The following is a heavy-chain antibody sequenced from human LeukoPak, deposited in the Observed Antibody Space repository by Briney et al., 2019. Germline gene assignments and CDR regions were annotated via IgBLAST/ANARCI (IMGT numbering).Heavy chain of an antibody. CDR3: AKSGYCSGGSCPHCYGMDV. D-gene: IGHD2-15*01. CDR1: GFTFSSYA. J-gene: IGHJ6*02. CDR2: ISGSGGST. V-gene: IGHV3-23*01. Sequence: GGSLRLSCAASGFTFSSYAMSWVRQAPGKGLEWVSAISGSGGSTYYADSVKGRFTISRDNSKNTLYLQMNSLRAEDTAVYYCAKSGYCSGGSCPHCYGMDVWGQGTTVTVSS.